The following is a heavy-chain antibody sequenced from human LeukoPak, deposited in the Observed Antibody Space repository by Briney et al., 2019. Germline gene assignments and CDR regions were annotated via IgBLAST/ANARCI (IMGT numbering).Heavy chain of an antibody. CDR1: GYTFINHD. Sequence: ASVKVSCKTSGYTFINHDVNWVRQAPGQRLQWMGVINPSGGTTSYAQKFQARVTMTRDTSTSTVYMELSSLRSEDTAMYYCARGTGLGGDYVSNWGQGTLVTVSS. J-gene: IGHJ4*02. CDR3: ARGTGLGGDYVSN. D-gene: IGHD4-17*01. V-gene: IGHV1-46*01. CDR2: INPSGGTT.